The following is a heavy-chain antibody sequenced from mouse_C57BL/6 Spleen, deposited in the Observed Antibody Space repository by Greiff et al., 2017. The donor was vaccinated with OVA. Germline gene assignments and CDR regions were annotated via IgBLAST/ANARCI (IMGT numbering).Heavy chain of an antibody. CDR2: IYPGDGDT. CDR1: GYAFSSSW. CDR3: ARGSNYEGYAMDY. J-gene: IGHJ4*01. V-gene: IGHV1-82*01. D-gene: IGHD2-5*01. Sequence: VKLQESGPELVKPGASVKISCKASGYAFSSSWMNWVKQRPGKGLEWIGRIYPGDGDTNYNGKFKGQATLPAAKASSTAYMQLSSLTSEYSEVDVCARGSNYEGYAMDYWGQGTSVTVSS.